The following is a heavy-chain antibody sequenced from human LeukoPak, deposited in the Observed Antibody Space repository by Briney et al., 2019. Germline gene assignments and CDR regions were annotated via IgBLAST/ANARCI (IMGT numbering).Heavy chain of an antibody. D-gene: IGHD1-1*01. CDR3: ARDPLSTNDFDI. J-gene: IGHJ3*02. V-gene: IGHV4-59*01. CDR2: INYSGST. CDR1: RGSITNSY. Sequence: PSETLSLTCTVSRGSITNSYWNWIRQSPGKGLEWIGYINYSGSTNYNPSLKSRVTISVDTSKNQFSLKLSSVTAADTAVYFCARDPLSTNDFDIWGQGTMVTVSS.